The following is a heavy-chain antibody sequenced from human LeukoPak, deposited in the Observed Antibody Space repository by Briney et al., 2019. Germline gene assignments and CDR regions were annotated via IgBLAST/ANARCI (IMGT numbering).Heavy chain of an antibody. J-gene: IGHJ4*02. Sequence: PGGSLRLSCTVSGFSISGRDMTWGRQAPGKGLEWVSSIGSGGKMFYTDSVKGRFTVSRDTPKNTLFLQMNSLRAEDTAVYYCATTVWTGQFPDYFDVWGQGTLVTVSS. V-gene: IGHV3-69-1*02. D-gene: IGHD1-1*01. CDR1: GFSISGRD. CDR2: IGSGGKM. CDR3: ATTVWTGQFPDYFDV.